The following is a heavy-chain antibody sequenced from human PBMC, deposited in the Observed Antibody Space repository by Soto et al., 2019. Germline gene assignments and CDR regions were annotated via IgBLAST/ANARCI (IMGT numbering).Heavy chain of an antibody. CDR3: ARQRVLPAQYFFDY. D-gene: IGHD6-25*01. CDR2: ITNVGST. CDR1: GGSVSSGSYF. V-gene: IGHV4-61*03. Sequence: PSETLSLTCAVSGGSVSSGSYFWPWIRQSPGKGMEWVGYITNVGSTNYNPSLKSRVTISADTTKNHFSLNLRSVTAADTAVYYCARQRVLPAQYFFDYWGQGIPVTVS. J-gene: IGHJ4*02.